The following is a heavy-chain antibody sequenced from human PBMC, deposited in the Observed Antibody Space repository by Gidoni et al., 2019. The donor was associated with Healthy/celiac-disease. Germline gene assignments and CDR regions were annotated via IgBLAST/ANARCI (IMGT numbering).Heavy chain of an antibody. D-gene: IGHD2-8*02. J-gene: IGHJ4*02. Sequence: QVQLVESGGGVVQPGRSLRLYCAASGFTFSSYGMHWVRQAPGKGLEWVAVISYDGSNKYYADSVKGRFTISRDNSKNTLYLQMNSLRAEDTAVYYCAKDVLGYCTGGVCLWGHWGQGTLVTVSS. V-gene: IGHV3-30*18. CDR2: ISYDGSNK. CDR3: AKDVLGYCTGGVCLWGH. CDR1: GFTFSSYG.